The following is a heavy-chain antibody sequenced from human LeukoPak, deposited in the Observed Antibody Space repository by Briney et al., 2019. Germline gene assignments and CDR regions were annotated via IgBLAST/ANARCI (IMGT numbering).Heavy chain of an antibody. CDR1: GFTFSSYW. CDR2: INSDGSST. CDR3: AVLAATGRGRFDY. D-gene: IGHD3-16*01. Sequence: GGSLRLSCAASGFTFSSYWMHWVRQAPGKGLVWVSRINSDGSSTSYADSVKGRFTISRDNAKNTLYLQMNSLRAEDTAVYYCAVLAATGRGRFDYWGQGTLVTVSS. V-gene: IGHV3-74*01. J-gene: IGHJ4*02.